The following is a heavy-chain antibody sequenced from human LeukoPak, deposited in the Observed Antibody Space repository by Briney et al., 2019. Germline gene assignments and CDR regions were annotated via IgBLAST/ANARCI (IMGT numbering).Heavy chain of an antibody. CDR1: GFTFTSYG. Sequence: GGSLRLSCAASGFTFTSYGMNWVRQAPGKGLEWVSVIYSGGSTYYGDSAKGRFTISRDNSKNTLYLQMNSLRAEDTAVYYCARALGGGRNWNYENYYYYMDVWGKGTTVTVSS. V-gene: IGHV3-53*01. D-gene: IGHD1-7*01. J-gene: IGHJ6*03. CDR3: ARALGGGRNWNYENYYYYMDV. CDR2: IYSGGST.